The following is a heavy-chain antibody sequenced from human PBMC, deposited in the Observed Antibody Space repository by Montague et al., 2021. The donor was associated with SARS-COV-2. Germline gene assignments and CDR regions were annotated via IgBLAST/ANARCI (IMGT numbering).Heavy chain of an antibody. V-gene: IGHV1-18*01. CDR3: ARRLRYFGWVGSAFDI. CDR2: ISAANGNT. CDR1: GYSFTGNG. D-gene: IGHD3-9*01. J-gene: IGHJ3*02. Sequence: SVKVSCKASGYSFTGNGITWVRHAPGQGLECMGRISAANGNTNSAEKFQGRLTMTTDTSTSTAYMELRSLKSDDTAVYYCARRLRYFGWVGSAFDIWGQGTLVTVSS.